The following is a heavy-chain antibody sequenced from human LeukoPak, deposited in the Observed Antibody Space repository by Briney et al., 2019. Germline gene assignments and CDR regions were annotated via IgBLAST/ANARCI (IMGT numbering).Heavy chain of an antibody. J-gene: IGHJ4*02. CDR2: IKHDGSEK. CDR1: GFTFSSHW. D-gene: IGHD3-9*01. V-gene: IGHV3-7*03. Sequence: PGGSLRLSCAGSGFTFSSHWMTWVRQTPGKGLEWVASIKHDGSEKNYVDSVKGRFTISRDSAKNSLYVEMNNLRGEDTAVYYCARDNFDWRPLDCWGQGTLVTVSS. CDR3: ARDNFDWRPLDC.